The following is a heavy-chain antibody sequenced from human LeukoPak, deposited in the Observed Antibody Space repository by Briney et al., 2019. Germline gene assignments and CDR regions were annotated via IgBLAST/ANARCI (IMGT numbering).Heavy chain of an antibody. V-gene: IGHV4-59*08. CDR2: IYYSGST. CDR1: GGSFSGYY. CDR3: ARSSVRYYGSGSYPFV. Sequence: PSETLSLTCAVYGGSFSGYYWSWIRQPAGKGLEWIGYIYYSGSTNYNPSLKSRVTISVDTSKNQFSLKLSSVTAADTAVYYCARSSVRYYGSGSYPFVWGQGTLVTVSS. J-gene: IGHJ4*02. D-gene: IGHD3-10*01.